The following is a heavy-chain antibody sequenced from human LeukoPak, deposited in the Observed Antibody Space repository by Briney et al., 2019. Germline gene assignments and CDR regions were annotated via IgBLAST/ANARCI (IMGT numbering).Heavy chain of an antibody. CDR2: IFSNGSS. CDR3: ARAGFTDYYDDSGYYFDAFDI. CDR1: GGSISRNNYY. Sequence: PSETLSLTCTVSGGSISRNNYYWAWIRQPPGKGLEWIAYIFSNGSSFYSPSLKSRATMSEDTSKNQFSLNLNSVTAADTAIYYCARAGFTDYYDDSGYYFDAFDIWGXXXLVTVSS. J-gene: IGHJ3*02. V-gene: IGHV4-39*07. D-gene: IGHD3-22*01.